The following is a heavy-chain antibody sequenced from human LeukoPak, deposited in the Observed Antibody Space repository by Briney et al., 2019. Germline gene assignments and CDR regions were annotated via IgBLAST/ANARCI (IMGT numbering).Heavy chain of an antibody. CDR1: GFTFSSYW. D-gene: IGHD3-3*01. CDR2: IKQDGSEK. CDR3: ARDVGPLRRYYDFWSGHYRYGMDV. V-gene: IGHV3-7*01. J-gene: IGHJ6*02. Sequence: SGGSLRLSCAASGFTFSSYWMSWVRQAPGKGVEWVANIKQDGSEKYYVDSVKGRFTISRDNAKNSLYLQMNSLRAEDTAVYYCARDVGPLRRYYDFWSGHYRYGMDVWGQGTTVTVSS.